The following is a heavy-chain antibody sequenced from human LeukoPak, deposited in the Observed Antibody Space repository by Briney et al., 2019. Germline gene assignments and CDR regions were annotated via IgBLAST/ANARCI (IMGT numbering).Heavy chain of an antibody. CDR3: TRITVVAGNTYLADY. J-gene: IGHJ4*02. CDR1: GFTFSDYY. CDR2: ISGSSSYT. Sequence: GGSLRLSCAASGFTFSDYYMSWSRQVPGKGLEWVSYISGSSSYTNYADSVKGRFTISRDNANNSLYLQMNSLRAEDTAVYYCTRITVVAGNTYLADYWGQGTLVTVSS. D-gene: IGHD6-19*01. V-gene: IGHV3-11*03.